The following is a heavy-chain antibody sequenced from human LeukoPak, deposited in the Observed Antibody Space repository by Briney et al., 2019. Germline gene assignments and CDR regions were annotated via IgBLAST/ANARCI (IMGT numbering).Heavy chain of an antibody. Sequence: GGSLRLSCAASGFTVGSTYMSWVRQAPGKGLEWVSVIESGGRTYYADFVKGRFTISRDNSKNTLYLQMNGLRAEDTAVYYCARASGPPITMIGGDFDYWGQGTLVTVSS. J-gene: IGHJ4*02. CDR1: GFTVGSTY. CDR2: IESGGRT. V-gene: IGHV3-53*01. D-gene: IGHD3-22*01. CDR3: ARASGPPITMIGGDFDY.